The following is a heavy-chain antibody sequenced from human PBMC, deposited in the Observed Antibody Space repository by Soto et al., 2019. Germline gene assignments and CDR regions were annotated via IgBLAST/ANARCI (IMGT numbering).Heavy chain of an antibody. J-gene: IGHJ2*01. CDR3: ARDGGIAAAGSYWYFDL. D-gene: IGHD6-13*01. CDR2: IIPILGIA. Sequence: SVKVSCKASGGTFSSYTISWVRQAPGQGLEWMGRIIPILGIANYAQKFQGRVTITADKSTSTAYMELSSLRSEDTAVYYCARDGGIAAAGSYWYFDLWGRGTLVTVSS. CDR1: GGTFSSYT. V-gene: IGHV1-69*04.